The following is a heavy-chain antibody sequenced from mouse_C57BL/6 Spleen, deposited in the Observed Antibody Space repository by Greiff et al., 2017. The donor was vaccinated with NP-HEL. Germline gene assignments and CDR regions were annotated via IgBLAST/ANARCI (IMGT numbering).Heavy chain of an antibody. CDR3: ARHDGYYNY. Sequence: VVESGASVKISCKASGYAFSSYWMNWVKQRPGKGLEWIGQIYPGDGDTNYNGKFKDKATLTADKSSSTAYMQLSSLTSEDSAVYFCARHDGYYNYWGQGTTLTVSS. CDR1: GYAFSSYW. V-gene: IGHV1-80*01. D-gene: IGHD2-3*01. CDR2: IYPGDGDT. J-gene: IGHJ2*01.